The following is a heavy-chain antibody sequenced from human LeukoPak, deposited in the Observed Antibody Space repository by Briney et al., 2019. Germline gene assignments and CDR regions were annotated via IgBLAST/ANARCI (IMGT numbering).Heavy chain of an antibody. D-gene: IGHD3-22*01. CDR2: LSNSGGSGGTT. CDR1: GFTFSTYA. J-gene: IGHJ4*02. CDR3: AKAMSTDHYDSKGFYRVDFDS. Sequence: GGSLRLSCAASGFTFSTYAMSWVRQAPGKGLEWVSALSNSGGSGGTTYFADSVKGRFSTSRDNSKSTLYLQLSSLTAEDTAVYYCAKAMSTDHYDSKGFYRVDFDSWGQGTLVTVSS. V-gene: IGHV3-23*01.